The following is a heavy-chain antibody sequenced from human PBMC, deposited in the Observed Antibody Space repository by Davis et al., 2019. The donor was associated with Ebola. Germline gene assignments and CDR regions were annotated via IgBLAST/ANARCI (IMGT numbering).Heavy chain of an antibody. V-gene: IGHV4-39*01. Sequence: MPSETLSLTCTVSGGSISSSSYYPGWIRQPPGKGLEWIGSIYYSGSTYYNPSLKSRVTISVDTSKNQFSLKLSSVTAADTAVYYCARRGIAVAGTGYFQHWGQGTLVTVSS. J-gene: IGHJ1*01. D-gene: IGHD6-19*01. CDR3: ARRGIAVAGTGYFQH. CDR2: IYYSGST. CDR1: GGSISSSSYY.